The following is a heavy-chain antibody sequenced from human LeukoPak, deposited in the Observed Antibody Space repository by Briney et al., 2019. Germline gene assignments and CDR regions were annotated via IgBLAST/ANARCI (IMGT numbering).Heavy chain of an antibody. CDR3: ARDLYSSNDA. J-gene: IGHJ5*02. D-gene: IGHD6-13*01. CDR2: IKQDGSEK. CDR1: GFTFSSYW. V-gene: IGHV3-7*01. Sequence: PGGSLSLSCAASGFTFSSYWMSWVRQAPGKGLDWVANIKQDGSEKYYVDSVKGRFTISRDNAKNSLYLQVNSLRAEDTAVYYCARDLYSSNDAWGQGTLVTVSS.